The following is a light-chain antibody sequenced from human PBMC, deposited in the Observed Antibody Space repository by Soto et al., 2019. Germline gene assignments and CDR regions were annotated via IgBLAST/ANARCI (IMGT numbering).Light chain of an antibody. J-gene: IGLJ1*01. Sequence: QSALTQPASVSGSPGQSITISYTGTSIDVGGYKFVSWYQQHPGKAPKLTIYEVSNRPSGVSSRFSGSKSGNTASLTISGFQAEDEADYFCGSYTGSIYVFGPGTKVTVL. CDR2: EVS. CDR1: SIDVGGYKF. CDR3: GSYTGSIYV. V-gene: IGLV2-14*01.